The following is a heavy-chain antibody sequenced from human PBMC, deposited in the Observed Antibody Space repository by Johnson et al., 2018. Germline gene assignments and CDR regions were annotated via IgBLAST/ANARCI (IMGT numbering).Heavy chain of an antibody. V-gene: IGHV3-53*01. CDR1: GFTVSSHY. CDR3: ARASRPAGAHDAFDS. CDR2: VYRGGST. J-gene: IGHJ3*02. D-gene: IGHD3-10*01. Sequence: VQLVESGGGLIQPGGSLRLSCAASGFTVSSHYMSWVRPAPGKGLEWVSVVYRGGSTYYADSVKGRFNISRDKSKNTLYLQMNSLRAEDTAVYSCARASRPAGAHDAFDSWGQGTLVTVAS.